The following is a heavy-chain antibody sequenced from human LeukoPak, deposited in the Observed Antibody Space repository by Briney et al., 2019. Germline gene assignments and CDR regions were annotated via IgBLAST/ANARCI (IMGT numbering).Heavy chain of an antibody. CDR1: GLTVSDSY. J-gene: IGHJ4*02. D-gene: IGHD3-22*01. CDR3: AGLPAYYYDTSGFYFDY. CDR2: IYSGGST. V-gene: IGHV3-66*04. Sequence: GGSLRLSCAASGLTVSDSYMSWVRQAPGKGLEWVAIIYSGGSTYYADSVKGRFTISRDNSKNTLYLQMNSLRAEDTAVYYCAGLPAYYYDTSGFYFDYWGQGTLVTVSS.